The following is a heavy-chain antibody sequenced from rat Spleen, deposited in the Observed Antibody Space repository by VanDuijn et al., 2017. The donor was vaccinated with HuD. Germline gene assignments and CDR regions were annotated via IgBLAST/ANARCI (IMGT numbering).Heavy chain of an antibody. V-gene: IGHV5-29*01. CDR2: ISYDGSSI. D-gene: IGHD1-2*01. J-gene: IGHJ1*01. CDR1: GFTFSDYY. Sequence: EVQLVESDGGLVQPGRSLKLSCATSGFTFSDYYMAWVRQAPTKGLEWVATISYDGSSIYYRDSVKGRFTISRDNAKNTLYLQMDSLRSEDTATYYCTAYSSYWYFDFWGPGTMVTVSS. CDR3: TAYSSYWYFDF.